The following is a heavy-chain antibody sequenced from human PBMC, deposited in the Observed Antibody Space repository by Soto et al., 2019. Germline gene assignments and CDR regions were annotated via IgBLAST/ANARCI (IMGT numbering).Heavy chain of an antibody. D-gene: IGHD6-6*01. CDR1: GGTFSNYT. J-gene: IGHJ3*02. CDR3: ARDYPYSSSSFAFDI. V-gene: IGHV1-69*04. CDR2: IIPILGIA. Sequence: ASVKVSCKASGGTFSNYTISWVRQAPGQGLEWMGRIIPILGIANYAQKFQGRVTITADKSTSTAYMELSSLRSEDTAVYYCARDYPYSSSSFAFDIWGQGTMVTVSS.